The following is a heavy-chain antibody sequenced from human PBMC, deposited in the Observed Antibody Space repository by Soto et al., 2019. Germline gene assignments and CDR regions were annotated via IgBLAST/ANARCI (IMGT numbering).Heavy chain of an antibody. D-gene: IGHD6-25*01. CDR2: VYSRGSP. CDR3: GRDPSGRSPHYHYGIDV. V-gene: IGHV4-31*03. J-gene: IGHJ6*04. Sequence: SETLSLTCTASGDSISTDGYYYSWIRQHPGKGLEWIGYVYSRGSPYYNPSLESRVTISVDTSKNQFSLKLTSVTAADTAVYYCGRDPSGRSPHYHYGIDVWGKGTTVTVSS. CDR1: GDSISTDGYY.